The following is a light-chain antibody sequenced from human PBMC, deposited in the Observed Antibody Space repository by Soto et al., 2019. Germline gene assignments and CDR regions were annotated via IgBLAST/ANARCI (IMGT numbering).Light chain of an antibody. V-gene: IGKV3-20*01. CDR1: QSVRSNY. Sequence: PSPTTLSVSPGDRATLSFRAIQSVRSNYLAWYQQKPGQAPWLRIYGASTRASGIPDRFSGSGSGTDFTLTISRLEPEDFAVYYCQQYGRSPTWTFGQGTKVDI. J-gene: IGKJ1*01. CDR3: QQYGRSPTWT. CDR2: GAS.